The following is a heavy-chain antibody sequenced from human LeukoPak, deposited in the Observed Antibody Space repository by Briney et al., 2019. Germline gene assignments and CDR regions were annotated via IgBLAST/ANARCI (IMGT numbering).Heavy chain of an antibody. D-gene: IGHD3-16*01. Sequence: GGSLRLSCVASGFTFSHYSMNWVRQAPGKGLEWVSSISSSSSYIYYADSVKGRFTISRDNAKNSLYLQMNSLRAEDTAVYYCARDWGLTILTNWFDPWGQGTLVTVSS. V-gene: IGHV3-21*04. CDR3: ARDWGLTILTNWFDP. J-gene: IGHJ5*02. CDR2: ISSSSSYI. CDR1: GFTFSHYS.